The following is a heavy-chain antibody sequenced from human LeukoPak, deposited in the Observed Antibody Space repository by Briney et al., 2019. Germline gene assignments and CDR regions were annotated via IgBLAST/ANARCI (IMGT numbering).Heavy chain of an antibody. D-gene: IGHD1-1*01. CDR2: ISYDGSNK. CDR1: GFTFSSYG. CDR3: ARALTTLTYEGH. Sequence: GGSLRLSCAASGFTFSSYGMHWVRQAPGKGLEWVAVISYDGSNKYYADSVKGRFTISRDNSKNTLYLQMNSLRAEDTAVYYCARALTTLTYEGHWGQGTLVTVSS. J-gene: IGHJ4*02. V-gene: IGHV3-30*03.